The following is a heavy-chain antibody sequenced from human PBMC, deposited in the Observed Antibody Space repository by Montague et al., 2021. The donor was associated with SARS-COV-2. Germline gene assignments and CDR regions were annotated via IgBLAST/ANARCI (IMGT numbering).Heavy chain of an antibody. D-gene: IGHD3-10*01. Sequence: SETLSLTYAVHGGSFSTYSWNWIRQPPGKGLEWIGEIHHGGSTNYNPSLKSRVTISADTSKNQFSLKLTSMAAADTAVYYCARLGDGVVPSPILGVGPYHSYYYMDVWGKGTTVTVSS. CDR1: GGSFSTYS. J-gene: IGHJ6*03. CDR2: IHHGGST. CDR3: ARLGDGVVPSPILGVGPYHSYYYMDV. V-gene: IGHV4-34*01.